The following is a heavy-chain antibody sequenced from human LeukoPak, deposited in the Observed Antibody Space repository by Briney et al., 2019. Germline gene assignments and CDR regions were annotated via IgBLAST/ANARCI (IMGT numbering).Heavy chain of an antibody. V-gene: IGHV3-74*01. Sequence: GGSLRLSCAASGYTFSTYWMHWVRQAPGKGLVWVPRINSDGSTTSYADSVKGRFTISRDNAKNTLYLHMNSLRAEDTAVYYCARDLRGIGDETAYWGQGTLVTVSS. J-gene: IGHJ4*02. D-gene: IGHD3-16*01. CDR3: ARDLRGIGDETAY. CDR2: INSDGSTT. CDR1: GYTFSTYW.